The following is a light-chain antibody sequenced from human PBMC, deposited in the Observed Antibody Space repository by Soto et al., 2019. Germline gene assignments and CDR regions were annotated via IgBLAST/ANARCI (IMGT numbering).Light chain of an antibody. J-gene: IGLJ1*01. CDR1: TGAVTTGHY. Sequence: QAVVNQALSLTVAQGGTVTLTCGSSTGAVTTGHYLYWFQLKPGQVPRPLIYDTSNKFSWTPVRFSGSPLGAKAALTLSGAQPEDEDDYYCMVYYRGAYVFRPGTKVTVL. CDR2: DTS. CDR3: MVYYRGAYV. V-gene: IGLV7-46*01.